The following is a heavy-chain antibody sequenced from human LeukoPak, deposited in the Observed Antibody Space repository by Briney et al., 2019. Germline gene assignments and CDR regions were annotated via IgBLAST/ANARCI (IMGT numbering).Heavy chain of an antibody. V-gene: IGHV4-61*01. J-gene: IGHJ4*02. CDR1: GVSVTSIIYY. CDR3: ARQNTPHGNFDY. Sequence: PSETLSLTCSVSGVSVTSIIYYWSWLRQAPGKGLEWIGYIFDSGTTAYNPSLKSRVTMSLDTSKNQFSLRLESVTAADTAVYYCARQNTPHGNFDYWGQGTLVTVSS. D-gene: IGHD1-26*01. CDR2: IFDSGTT.